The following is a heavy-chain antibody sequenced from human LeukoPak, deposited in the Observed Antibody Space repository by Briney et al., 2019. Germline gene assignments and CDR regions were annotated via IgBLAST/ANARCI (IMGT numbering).Heavy chain of an antibody. V-gene: IGHV4-59*01. D-gene: IGHD1-26*01. J-gene: IGHJ5*02. Sequence: SDTLSLTCTVSGGSISSYYWNWIRQPPGKGLEWIGYIFYSGITNYNPSLKSRVTISVDTSKKQFSLKLTSVTAADTAVYYCARDSGSYPHWFAPWGQGTLVTVSS. CDR2: IFYSGIT. CDR1: GGSISSYY. CDR3: ARDSGSYPHWFAP.